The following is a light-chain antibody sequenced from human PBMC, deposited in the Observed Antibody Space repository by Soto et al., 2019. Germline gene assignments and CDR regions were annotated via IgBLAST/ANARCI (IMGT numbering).Light chain of an antibody. J-gene: IGKJ1*01. CDR2: GAS. CDR3: QQYYDYPRT. CDR1: QRIATS. V-gene: IGKV3-15*01. Sequence: EIVMTQSPATLSVSPGERVTFACRAGQRIATSLAWFQQKPGQAPRLLIFGASTRAIGVAPRFSGSGSGTDFTLTISSLQSEDFAFYFCQQYYDYPRTFGQGTKV.